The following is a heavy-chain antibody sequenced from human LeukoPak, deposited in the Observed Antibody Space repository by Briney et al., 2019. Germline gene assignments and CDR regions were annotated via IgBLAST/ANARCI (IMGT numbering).Heavy chain of an antibody. J-gene: IGHJ4*02. CDR3: ARVEYYYDSSGYSQYYFDY. V-gene: IGHV1-69*06. CDR1: GGTFSSYA. D-gene: IGHD3-22*01. CDR2: IIPIFGTA. Sequence: SVKVSCKASGGTFSSYAISWVRQAPGQGLEWMGGIIPIFGTANYAQKFQGRVTITADKSTSAAYMELSSLRSEDTAVYYCARVEYYYDSSGYSQYYFDYWGQGTLVTVSS.